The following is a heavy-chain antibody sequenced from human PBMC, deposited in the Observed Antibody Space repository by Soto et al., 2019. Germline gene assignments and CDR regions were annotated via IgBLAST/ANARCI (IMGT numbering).Heavy chain of an antibody. CDR2: ISGSGGST. Sequence: PGGSLRLSCAASGFTFSSYAMSWVRQAPGKGLEWVSAISGSGGSTYYADSVKGRFTISRDNSKNTLYLQMNSLRAEDTAVYYCAKFGCSGGSCYPLYYGMDVCGQGTTVTVSS. V-gene: IGHV3-23*01. D-gene: IGHD2-15*01. J-gene: IGHJ6*02. CDR1: GFTFSSYA. CDR3: AKFGCSGGSCYPLYYGMDV.